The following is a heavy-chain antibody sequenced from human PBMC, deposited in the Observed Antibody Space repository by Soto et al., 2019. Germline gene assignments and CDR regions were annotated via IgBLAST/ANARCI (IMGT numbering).Heavy chain of an antibody. D-gene: IGHD2-21*02. CDR1: GGYIRSAGYS. J-gene: IGHJ4*02. CDR2: IYHSGST. CDR3: ARAHSSKGVVTALIDY. V-gene: IGHV4-30-2*01. Sequence: LPVSCAGSGGYIRSAGYSWNWIRQPPRKGLEWIGYIYHSGSTYYNPSLKSRVTISVDRSKNQFSLKLSSVTAADTAVYYCARAHSSKGVVTALIDYWGQGTLVPVSS.